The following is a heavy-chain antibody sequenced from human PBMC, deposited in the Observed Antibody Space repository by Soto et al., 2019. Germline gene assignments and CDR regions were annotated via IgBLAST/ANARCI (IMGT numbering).Heavy chain of an antibody. CDR2: ISGSSGST. CDR3: SKDSTVPGYYTGISPFGFDY. Sequence: PGGSLRLSCAASGFTFSSYAMSWVRQAPGKGLEWVSAISGSSGSTYYADSVKGRFTISRDNSKNTLYLQMNSLRAEDTAVYYCSKDSTVPGYYTGISPFGFDYWGQGTLVTVSS. J-gene: IGHJ4*02. V-gene: IGHV3-23*01. CDR1: GFTFSSYA. D-gene: IGHD3-3*01.